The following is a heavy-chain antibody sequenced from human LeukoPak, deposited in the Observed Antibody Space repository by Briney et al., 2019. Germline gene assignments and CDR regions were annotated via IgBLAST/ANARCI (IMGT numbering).Heavy chain of an antibody. J-gene: IGHJ4*02. Sequence: ASVTVSCKASGYTFTGYHMHWVRQAPGQGIEWMAWINPNSGGTNYAQKFQGRVTLTRDTSINTVYMELSRLRSDDTAVYYCARDLVGYSSQFDYWGQGTLVSVSS. CDR2: INPNSGGT. CDR3: ARDLVGYSSQFDY. D-gene: IGHD4-11*01. V-gene: IGHV1-2*02. CDR1: GYTFTGYH.